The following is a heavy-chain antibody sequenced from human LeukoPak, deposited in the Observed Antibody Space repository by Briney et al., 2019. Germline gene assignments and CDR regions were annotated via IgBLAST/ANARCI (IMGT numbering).Heavy chain of an antibody. J-gene: IGHJ4*02. D-gene: IGHD2-21*02. Sequence: GGSLRLSCAASGFTFDTYGMSWVRQAPGKGLEWVSSISSNSANTYYADSVKGRFIISRDNSKNTLYLQMNSLRAEDTAVYYCAKDGTGCGGDCYSDYWGQGTLVTVSS. CDR2: ISSNSANT. V-gene: IGHV3-23*01. CDR3: AKDGTGCGGDCYSDY. CDR1: GFTFDTYG.